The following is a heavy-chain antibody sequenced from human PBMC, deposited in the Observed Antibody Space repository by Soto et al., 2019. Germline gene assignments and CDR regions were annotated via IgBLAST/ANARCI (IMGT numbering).Heavy chain of an antibody. J-gene: IGHJ4*02. CDR1: VGSISSGGYS. D-gene: IGHD6-6*01. V-gene: IGHV4-30-2*01. Sequence: KPSETLSLTCAFSVGSISSGGYSCSWIRQPPWKGLEWIGYIYHSGSTYYNPSLKSRVTISVDRSKNQFSLKLSSVTAADTAVYYCARVVSRSSSSSRDYYFEYWGQGTLGIVS. CDR2: IYHSGST. CDR3: ARVVSRSSSSSRDYYFEY.